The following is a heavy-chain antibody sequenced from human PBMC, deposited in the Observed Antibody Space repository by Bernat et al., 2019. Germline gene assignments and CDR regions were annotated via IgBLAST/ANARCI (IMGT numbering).Heavy chain of an antibody. V-gene: IGHV1-2*02. D-gene: IGHD3-3*01. CDR2: INPNSGGT. Sequence: QVQLVQSGAEVKKPGASVKVSCKASGYTFTGYYMHWVRQAPGQGLEWMGWINPNSGGTNYAQKFQGRVTMTRDTSISTAYMELSRLRSDDTAVYYCARVIYDFWSGYYTDGLPDDAFDIWGQGTMVTVSS. J-gene: IGHJ3*02. CDR3: ARVIYDFWSGYYTDGLPDDAFDI. CDR1: GYTFTGYY.